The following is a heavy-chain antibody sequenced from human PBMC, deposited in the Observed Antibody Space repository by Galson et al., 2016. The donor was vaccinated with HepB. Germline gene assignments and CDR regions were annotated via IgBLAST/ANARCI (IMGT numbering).Heavy chain of an antibody. CDR2: TFYKSKWYN. D-gene: IGHD6-19*01. J-gene: IGHJ4*02. V-gene: IGHV6-1*01. CDR3: TRGFEYSSGWYYFDH. Sequence: CAISGDSVSSNSAVWNWIRQSPSRGLEWLGRTFYKSKWYNDYAVSVKSRITVNADTSKNQFSLHLNSVTPDDTAVYYCTRGFEYSSGWYYFDHWDQGTLVTVSS. CDR1: GDSVSSNSAV.